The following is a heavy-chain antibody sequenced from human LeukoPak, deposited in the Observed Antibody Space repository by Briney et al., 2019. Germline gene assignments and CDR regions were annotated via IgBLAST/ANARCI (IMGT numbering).Heavy chain of an antibody. Sequence: PGGSLRLSCAASGFTFSSYSMNWVRQAPGKGLEWVANIKEDGSEKYYVDSVKGRFTISRDNAKKSLYLQMDSLRAEDTAVYYCATHGYNELRYFDWSTNEWGQGTLVTVSS. CDR2: IKEDGSEK. J-gene: IGHJ4*02. D-gene: IGHD3-9*01. CDR1: GFTFSSYS. V-gene: IGHV3-7*01. CDR3: ATHGYNELRYFDWSTNE.